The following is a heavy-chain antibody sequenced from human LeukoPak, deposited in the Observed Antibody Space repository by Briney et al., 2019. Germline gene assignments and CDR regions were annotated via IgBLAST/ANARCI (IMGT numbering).Heavy chain of an antibody. CDR1: GYTFTSYG. V-gene: IGHV1-18*01. D-gene: IGHD3-22*01. CDR2: IGAYNGNT. J-gene: IGHJ4*02. Sequence: ASVKVSCKASGYTFTSYGISWVRQAPGQGLEWMGWIGAYNGNTNYAQKLQGRVTMTTDTSTSTAYMELRSLRSDDTAVYYCARDRDDSSGYYRETLFDYWGQGTLVTVSS. CDR3: ARDRDDSSGYYRETLFDY.